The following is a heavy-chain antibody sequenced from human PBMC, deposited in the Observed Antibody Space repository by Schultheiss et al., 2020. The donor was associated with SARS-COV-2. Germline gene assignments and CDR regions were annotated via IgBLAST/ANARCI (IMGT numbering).Heavy chain of an antibody. CDR1: GFTFSSYA. J-gene: IGHJ4*02. CDR3: ARDPLLWFGELGY. Sequence: GGSLRLSCAASGFTFSSYAMSWVRQAPGKGLEWVSAISGSGGSTYYADSVKGRFTISRDNSKNSLYLQMNSLRAEDTAVYYCARDPLLWFGELGYWGQGTLVTVSS. CDR2: ISGSGGST. D-gene: IGHD3-10*01. V-gene: IGHV3-23*01.